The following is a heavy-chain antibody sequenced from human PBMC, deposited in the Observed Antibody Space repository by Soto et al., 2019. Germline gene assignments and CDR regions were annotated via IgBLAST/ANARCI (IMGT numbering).Heavy chain of an antibody. V-gene: IGHV3-30-3*01. CDR2: ISYDGSNK. J-gene: IGHJ6*02. Sequence: VQLVESGGGVVQPGRSLRLSCAASGFTFSSYAMHWVRQAPGKGLEWVAVISYDGSNKYYADSVKDRFTISRDNSKNTLYLQMNSLRAEDTAVYYCARGVRRHYYYGMDVWGQGTTVTVSS. CDR1: GFTFSSYA. CDR3: ARGVRRHYYYGMDV.